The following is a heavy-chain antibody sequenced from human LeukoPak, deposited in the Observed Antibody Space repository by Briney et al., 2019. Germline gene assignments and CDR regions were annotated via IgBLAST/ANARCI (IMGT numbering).Heavy chain of an antibody. D-gene: IGHD2-15*01. CDR3: ARDGPVYCSGGSCYLFDY. J-gene: IGHJ4*02. V-gene: IGHV1-69*06. CDR2: IIPIFSTA. Sequence: SVKLSCTASGGTFSSYDISWVRQAPGQGLEWMGGIIPIFSTANYAQKLQGRVTITADKSTSTAYMEMSSLRSEDTAVYYCARDGPVYCSGGSCYLFDYWGQGTLVTVSS. CDR1: GGTFSSYD.